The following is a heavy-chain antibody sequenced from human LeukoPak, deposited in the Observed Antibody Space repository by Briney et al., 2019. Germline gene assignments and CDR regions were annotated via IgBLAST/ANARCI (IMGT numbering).Heavy chain of an antibody. D-gene: IGHD4-23*01. CDR1: SLTLSGAA. CDR2: LKTKAESCAT. Sequence: GRSLKPSYAASSLTLSGAAIHWVRQASGNWLEWGACLKTKAESCATAYVASVKGRFTISRDDSKNTAYLQMDSLKTEDTAMYYCTRLSGGNSDSYYYGLDVWGQGTTVTVSS. V-gene: IGHV3-73*01. J-gene: IGHJ6*02. CDR3: TRLSGGNSDSYYYGLDV.